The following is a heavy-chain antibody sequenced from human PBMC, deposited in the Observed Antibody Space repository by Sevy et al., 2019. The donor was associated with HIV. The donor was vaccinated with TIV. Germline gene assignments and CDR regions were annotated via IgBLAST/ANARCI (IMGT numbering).Heavy chain of an antibody. CDR2: LYYEGTT. Sequence: AENLSLTCGVSGGSISSISNYWGWIRQPPGSELEWIGSLYYEGTTYYNPSLQSRVRISGNTSKNLFSLDLTSVTAADTAVYDCASLSAFYHYMDVWGKGTTVTVSS. CDR1: GGSISSISNY. J-gene: IGHJ6*03. CDR3: ASLSAFYHYMDV. V-gene: IGHV4-39*01.